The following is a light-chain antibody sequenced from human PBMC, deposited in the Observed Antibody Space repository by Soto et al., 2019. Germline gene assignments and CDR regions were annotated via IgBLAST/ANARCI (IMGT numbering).Light chain of an antibody. Sequence: DIVMTQSPATLSVAPGERVTFSCRASQGVSRKLAWYQHKPGQAPRLLISGASTGATGIPARFSGSGSATEFTLTISSLQSEDCAIYYCQQYHTWPITFGGGTKVDIK. V-gene: IGKV3-15*01. CDR1: QGVSRK. CDR2: GAS. CDR3: QQYHTWPIT. J-gene: IGKJ4*01.